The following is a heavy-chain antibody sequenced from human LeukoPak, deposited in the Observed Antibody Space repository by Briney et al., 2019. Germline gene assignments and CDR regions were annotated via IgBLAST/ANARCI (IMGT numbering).Heavy chain of an antibody. CDR3: ARVMRSGSPFDY. CDR2: ISSSSSYI. D-gene: IGHD1-26*01. J-gene: IGHJ4*02. Sequence: GGSLRLSCAASGFTFSSYSMNWVRQAPGKGLEWVSSISSSSSYIYYADSVKGRFTISRDNAKNSLYLQMNSLRAEDTAVYYCARVMRSGSPFDYWGQGTLVTVS. CDR1: GFTFSSYS. V-gene: IGHV3-21*04.